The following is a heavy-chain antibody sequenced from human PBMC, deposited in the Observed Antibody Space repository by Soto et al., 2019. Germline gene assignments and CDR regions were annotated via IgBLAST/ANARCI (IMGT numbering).Heavy chain of an antibody. CDR1: GYTFNTYG. CDR3: ARDPHEFWTSYWFDP. J-gene: IGHJ5*02. V-gene: IGHV1-18*01. Sequence: RASVKVSCKTSGYTFNTYGINWVRQAPGQGLELMGWISAYDGKTTYAEKFQGRVTLTTDTSTSTAYMELRSLRSDDTAIYYFARDPHEFWTSYWFDPWGQGTPVTVSS. CDR2: ISAYDGKT. D-gene: IGHD3-3*01.